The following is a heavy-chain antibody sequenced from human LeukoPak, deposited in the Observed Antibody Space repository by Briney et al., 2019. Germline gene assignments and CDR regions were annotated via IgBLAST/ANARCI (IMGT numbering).Heavy chain of an antibody. CDR3: AKEGAYLTITCHP. CDR2: IKGDGNEK. V-gene: IGHV3-7*01. D-gene: IGHD4-11*01. CDR1: GFSFSRYW. J-gene: IGHJ5*02. Sequence: GGSLRLSCAASGFSFSRYWMHWVRQAPGKGLEWVANIKGDGNEKNYVDSVKGRFSISRDNARNSLYPQMDSLRAEDTAVYYCAKEGAYLTITCHPGAQRALVTVSS.